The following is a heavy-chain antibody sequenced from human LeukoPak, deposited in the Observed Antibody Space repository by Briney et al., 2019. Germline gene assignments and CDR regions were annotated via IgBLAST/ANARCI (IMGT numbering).Heavy chain of an antibody. Sequence: GGSLRLSCAASGFTFSSYAMSWVRQAPGKGLEWVSGISSGSGGSTYNADSVKGRFTISRDSSKNTLYLQMNSLRAEDTAVYYCARDQGSGWWAYWGQGTLVTVSS. CDR1: GFTFSSYA. J-gene: IGHJ4*02. V-gene: IGHV3-23*01. CDR2: ISSGSGGST. CDR3: ARDQGSGWWAY. D-gene: IGHD6-19*01.